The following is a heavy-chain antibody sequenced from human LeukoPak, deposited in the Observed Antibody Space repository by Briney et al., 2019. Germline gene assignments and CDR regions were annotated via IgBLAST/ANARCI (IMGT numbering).Heavy chain of an antibody. V-gene: IGHV4-59*01. CDR1: GGSGDSINIYY. CDR3: ARARTRGNNWYFDY. J-gene: IGHJ4*02. D-gene: IGHD1-1*01. Sequence: SETLSLTCTVSGGSGDSINIYYWNWIRQPPGKGLEWIGYVYYRVNTNYNPSLKSRLTISVDTSKSQFSLKVSSVTAADTAVYYCARARTRGNNWYFDYWGQGTLVTVSS. CDR2: VYYRVNT.